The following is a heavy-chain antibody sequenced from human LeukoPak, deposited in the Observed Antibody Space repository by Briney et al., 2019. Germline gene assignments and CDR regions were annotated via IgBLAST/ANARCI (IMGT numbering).Heavy chain of an antibody. D-gene: IGHD2-21*02. CDR3: AKEGLLGGVTVKYFDL. CDR1: GLTFDDYG. CDR2: ISWNSGRI. J-gene: IGHJ2*01. V-gene: IGHV3-9*01. Sequence: PGGSLRLSCAASGLTFDDYGMHWVRQAPGKGLEWVSGISWNSGRIGYADSVKGRFTISRDNAKNSLYLQMNSLRAEDTALYYCAKEGLLGGVTVKYFDLWGRGTLVSVSS.